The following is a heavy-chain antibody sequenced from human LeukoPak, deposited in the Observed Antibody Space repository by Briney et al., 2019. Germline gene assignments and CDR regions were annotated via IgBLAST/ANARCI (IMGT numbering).Heavy chain of an antibody. D-gene: IGHD3-22*01. CDR1: GYTFTGYY. J-gene: IGHJ4*02. Sequence: GASVKVSCKASGYTFTGYYMHWVRQAPGQGLEWMGWINPNSGGTNYAQKFQGRVTMTRDTSIGTAYMELSRLRSDDTAVYYCARGRPYYYDSSGYSIWGQGTLVTVSS. CDR3: ARGRPYYYDSSGYSI. CDR2: INPNSGGT. V-gene: IGHV1-2*02.